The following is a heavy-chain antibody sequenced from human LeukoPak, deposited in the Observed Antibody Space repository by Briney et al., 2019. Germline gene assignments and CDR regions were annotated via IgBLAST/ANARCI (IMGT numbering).Heavy chain of an antibody. J-gene: IGHJ4*02. CDR1: GITLSNYG. Sequence: GGSLRLSCAVSGITLSNYGMSWVRQAPGKGLDWVAGISNSGGRTKYADSVKGRFTISRDNPKNALFLQMNSLRPEDTAVYFCAKRGVVIRVILVGFHKEANYFDSWGQGALVTVSS. CDR2: ISNSGGRT. CDR3: AKRGVVIRVILVGFHKEANYFDS. V-gene: IGHV3-23*01. D-gene: IGHD3-22*01.